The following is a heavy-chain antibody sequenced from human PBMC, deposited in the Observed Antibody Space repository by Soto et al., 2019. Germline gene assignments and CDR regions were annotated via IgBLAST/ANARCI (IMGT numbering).Heavy chain of an antibody. CDR1: EFSLKSNW. CDR3: THSNPDDP. Sequence: EMQLVQSGGGLVKPGGSLTLSCAAYEFSLKSNWMHWVRQAPGRGLEWLGLIRSDKDGGATSYSAPVKGRFTISRDDSNNALYLQMNSLKIAHTGVYYCTHSNPDDPWGQGTLVTVSS. V-gene: IGHV3-15*01. CDR2: IRSDKDGGAT. J-gene: IGHJ5*02.